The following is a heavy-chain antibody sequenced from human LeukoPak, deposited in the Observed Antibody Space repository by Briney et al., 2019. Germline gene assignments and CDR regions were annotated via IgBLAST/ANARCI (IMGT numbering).Heavy chain of an antibody. CDR1: GFTLSSYA. CDR3: ARDLSGSYGLDY. CDR2: ITYDGTNK. J-gene: IGHJ4*02. V-gene: IGHV3-30*04. Sequence: PGGSLRLSCAASGFTLSSYAMHWVRQAPGKGLEWMAVITYDGTNKYYADSVKGRFTISRDNSKNTLYLQMNSLRAEDTAVYYCARDLSGSYGLDYWGQGTLVTVSS. D-gene: IGHD3-10*01.